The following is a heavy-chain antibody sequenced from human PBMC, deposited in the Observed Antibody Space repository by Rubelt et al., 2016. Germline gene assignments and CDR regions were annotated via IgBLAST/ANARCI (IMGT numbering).Heavy chain of an antibody. CDR2: IYYSGST. J-gene: IGHJ4*02. CDR1: GGSISSYY. V-gene: IGHV4-59*01. Sequence: QVQLQESGPGLVKPSETLSLTCTVSGGSISSYYWSWIRQPPGKGLEWIGYIYYSGSTNYNPSLKSRVTISVDTAKNQVALKLSAVTAADTAVYYCARAEDSSGWYKGFYFDYWGQGTLVTVSS. D-gene: IGHD6-19*01. CDR3: ARAEDSSGWYKGFYFDY.